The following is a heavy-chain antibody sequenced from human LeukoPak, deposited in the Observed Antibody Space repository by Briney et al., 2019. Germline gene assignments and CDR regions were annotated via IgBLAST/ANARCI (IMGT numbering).Heavy chain of an antibody. J-gene: IGHJ4*02. V-gene: IGHV3-23*01. CDR2: ISGSDDST. Sequence: PGGSLRLSCSASGFTFSSYAMHWVRQAPGKGLEWVSTISGSDDSTYYADSVRGRFTISRDTSKNTLYLQMNSLRADDTAVYYCAREYCSTTSCYYFDYWGQGTLVTVSS. CDR1: GFTFSSYA. CDR3: AREYCSTTSCYYFDY. D-gene: IGHD2-2*01.